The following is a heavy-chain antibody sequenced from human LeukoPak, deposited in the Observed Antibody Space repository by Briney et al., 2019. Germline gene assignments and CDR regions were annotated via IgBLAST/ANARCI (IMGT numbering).Heavy chain of an antibody. D-gene: IGHD3-22*01. CDR2: VSSAGRYI. CDR3: ARDEADYYDASGLLYDAFVI. CDR1: GFTFGRHS. Sequence: PGGSLRLSCAASGFTFGRHSLNWVRQAPGKGLEWVSSVSSAGRYIFYADSVKGRFTISRDNAKNSLYLQMDRLRVEDTAVYYCARDEADYYDASGLLYDAFVIWGQGTGVTVSS. V-gene: IGHV3-21*01. J-gene: IGHJ3*02.